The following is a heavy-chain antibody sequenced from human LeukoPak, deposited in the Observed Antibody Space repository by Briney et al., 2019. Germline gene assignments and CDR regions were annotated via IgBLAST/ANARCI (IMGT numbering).Heavy chain of an antibody. CDR1: GQTLTTYG. CDR2: ISASNGNT. D-gene: IGHD1-26*01. J-gene: IGHJ4*02. Sequence: GASVKVSCRASGQTLTTYGISWVRQAPGQGLEWMEWISASNGNTKYSHKVQGRVAMTTDTSTNTAFLELRSLSCDDTAVYYCARGWELHDWGQGTLVTVSS. V-gene: IGHV1-18*01. CDR3: ARGWELHD.